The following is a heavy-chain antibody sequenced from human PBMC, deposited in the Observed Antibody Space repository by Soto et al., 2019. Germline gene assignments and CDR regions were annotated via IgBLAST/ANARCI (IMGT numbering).Heavy chain of an antibody. D-gene: IGHD2-2*01. CDR2: MYHSGST. V-gene: IGHV4-38-2*02. J-gene: IGHJ4*02. CDR1: GYSISSGYY. Sequence: SETLSLTCAVSGYSISSGYYCGWIRQPPGKGLEWIGSMYHSGSTHYNPSLKSRVTISVDTSKNQFSLKLSSVTAADTAVYYCARDHFGYCSSTTCYSWNYWGQGILVTVSS. CDR3: ARDHFGYCSSTTCYSWNY.